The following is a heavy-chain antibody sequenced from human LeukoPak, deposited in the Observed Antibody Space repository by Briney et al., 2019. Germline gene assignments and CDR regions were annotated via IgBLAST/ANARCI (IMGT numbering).Heavy chain of an antibody. Sequence: GRSLRLSCAASGFTFSSYGMHWVRQAPGNGLEWVAVIWYDGSNKYYADSVKGRFTISRDNSKNTLYLQMNSLRAEDTAVYYCARDGYYDFWSGYYVDYWGQGTLVTVSS. D-gene: IGHD3-3*01. V-gene: IGHV3-33*01. J-gene: IGHJ4*02. CDR2: IWYDGSNK. CDR1: GFTFSSYG. CDR3: ARDGYYDFWSGYYVDY.